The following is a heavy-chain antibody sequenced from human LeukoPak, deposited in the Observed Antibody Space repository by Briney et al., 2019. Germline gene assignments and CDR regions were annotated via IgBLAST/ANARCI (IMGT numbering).Heavy chain of an antibody. CDR2: ISSNGGST. D-gene: IGHD3-10*01. Sequence: GGSLRLSCSAPGFIFSSIDMYWVRKAPGKGLEYVSAISSNGGSTYYADSVKGRFTTSRDNSKTTLNLQMSSLRAEDTAIYYCVKDFRGIPIDYWGQGTLVTVSS. CDR1: GFIFSSID. V-gene: IGHV3-64D*06. J-gene: IGHJ4*02. CDR3: VKDFRGIPIDY.